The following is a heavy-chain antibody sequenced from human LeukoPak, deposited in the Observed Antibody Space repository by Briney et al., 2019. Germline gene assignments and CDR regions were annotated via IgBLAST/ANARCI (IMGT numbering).Heavy chain of an antibody. CDR2: ISSSSSYI. Sequence: GGSLRLSCAASGFTFSSYSMNWVRMAPGKGLEWVSSISSSSSYIYYADSVKGRFTISRDNAKNSLYLQMNSLRAEDTAVYYCARALYGSGSYYYWGQGTLVTVSS. J-gene: IGHJ4*02. CDR3: ARALYGSGSYYY. V-gene: IGHV3-21*01. D-gene: IGHD3-10*01. CDR1: GFTFSSYS.